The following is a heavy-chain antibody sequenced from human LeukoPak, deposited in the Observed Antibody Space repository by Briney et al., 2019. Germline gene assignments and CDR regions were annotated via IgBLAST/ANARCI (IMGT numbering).Heavy chain of an antibody. Sequence: GGSLRLSCAASGFTFSSFAMNWVRQAPGKGLEWVSTMSGDATSTYYADSVKGRFTISRDNSKNTLYLQMNSLRAEDTAVYYCAKRTSGSSWYSSDSWGKGTLVTVSS. J-gene: IGHJ4*02. V-gene: IGHV3-23*01. CDR2: MSGDATST. CDR1: GFTFSSFA. D-gene: IGHD6-13*01. CDR3: AKRTSGSSWYSSDS.